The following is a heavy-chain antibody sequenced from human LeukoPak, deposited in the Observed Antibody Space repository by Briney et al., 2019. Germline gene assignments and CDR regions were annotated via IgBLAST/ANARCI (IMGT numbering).Heavy chain of an antibody. D-gene: IGHD1-26*01. CDR2: IYYSGST. V-gene: IGHV4-59*01. CDR1: GGSISSYY. J-gene: IGHJ3*02. CDR3: AKDLGGSYLGAFDI. Sequence: SETLSLTCTVSGGSISSYYWSWIRQPPGKGLEWIGYIYYSGSTNYNPSLKSRVTISIDPSKDQFSLKLSSVTAADTAVYYCAKDLGGSYLGAFDIWGQGTMVTVSS.